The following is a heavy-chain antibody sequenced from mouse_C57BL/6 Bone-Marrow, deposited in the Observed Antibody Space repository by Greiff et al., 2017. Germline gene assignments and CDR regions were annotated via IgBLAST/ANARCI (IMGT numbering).Heavy chain of an antibody. Sequence: VQLQQPGAELVMPGASVKLSCKASGYTFTSYWMHWVKQRPGQGLEWIGEIDPSDSYTNYNQKFKGKSTLTVDKSSSTAYMQLSSLTSEDSAVYYWARIEAVYYGYFDYGGRGTTLTVSS. V-gene: IGHV1-69*01. CDR3: ARIEAVYYGYFDY. D-gene: IGHD1-1*01. CDR1: GYTFTSYW. J-gene: IGHJ2*01. CDR2: IDPSDSYT.